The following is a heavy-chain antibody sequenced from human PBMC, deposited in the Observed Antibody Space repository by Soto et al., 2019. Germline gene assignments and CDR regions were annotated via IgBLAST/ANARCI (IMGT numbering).Heavy chain of an antibody. V-gene: IGHV1-69*12. D-gene: IGHD3-3*01. Sequence: QVQLVQSGAEVKKPGSSVKVSCKASGGTFSSYAISWVRQAPGQGLEWMGGIIPIFGTANYAQKFQGRVTITADESTSTVYMELSSLRSEDTAVYYCARDGRYYDFWSGYYGLDYWGQGTLVTVSS. CDR1: GGTFSSYA. J-gene: IGHJ4*02. CDR3: ARDGRYYDFWSGYYGLDY. CDR2: IIPIFGTA.